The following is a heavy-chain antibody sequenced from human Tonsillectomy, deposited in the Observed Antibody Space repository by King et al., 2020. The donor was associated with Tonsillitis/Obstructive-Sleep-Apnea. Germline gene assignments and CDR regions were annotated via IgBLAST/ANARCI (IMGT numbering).Heavy chain of an antibody. CDR3: ARGPVVLPAARAVRRFDP. Sequence: VQLQQGGAGLLKPSETLSLTCAVYGGSFSGYYWSWIRQPPGKGLEWIGEINHSGSTNYNPSLKSRVTISVDTSKNQFSLKLSSVTAADTAVYYCARGPVVLPAARAVRRFDPWGQGTLVTVSS. J-gene: IGHJ5*02. D-gene: IGHD2-2*01. CDR2: INHSGST. V-gene: IGHV4-34*01. CDR1: GGSFSGYY.